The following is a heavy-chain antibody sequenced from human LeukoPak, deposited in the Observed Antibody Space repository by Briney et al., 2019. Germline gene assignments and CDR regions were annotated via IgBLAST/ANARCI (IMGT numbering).Heavy chain of an antibody. J-gene: IGHJ4*02. CDR1: GGSISSTGSY. Sequence: KASETLSLTCTVSGGSISSTGSYWGWIRQPPGKGLEWIGSIYYRGSTDYNPSLKSRVTISVDTSKNQFSLELSSVTAADTAVYYCARATWRPLDSFDYWGQGTLVTVSS. CDR2: IYYRGST. D-gene: IGHD3-3*01. CDR3: ARATWRPLDSFDY. V-gene: IGHV4-39*07.